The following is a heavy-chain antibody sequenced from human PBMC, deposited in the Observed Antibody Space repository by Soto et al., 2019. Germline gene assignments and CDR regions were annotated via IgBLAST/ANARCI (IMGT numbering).Heavy chain of an antibody. D-gene: IGHD5-12*01. Sequence: SETLSLTCTVSGASISSGDYFWSWIRQSPGKGLEWIGYIYDSGSSYYNPSLQSRVTMSVDTSKNQFSLKLSSVTAADTAVYYCAGEKGYISGPKNFDYWGQGTLVTVSS. CDR3: AGEKGYISGPKNFDY. CDR2: IYDSGSS. J-gene: IGHJ4*02. V-gene: IGHV4-30-4*01. CDR1: GASISSGDYF.